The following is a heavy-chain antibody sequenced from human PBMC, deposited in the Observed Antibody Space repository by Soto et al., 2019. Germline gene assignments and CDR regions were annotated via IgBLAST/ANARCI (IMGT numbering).Heavy chain of an antibody. V-gene: IGHV3-30-3*01. CDR3: AREWSTSGDLDY. D-gene: IGHD3-10*01. Sequence: QVQLVESGGGVVQPGRSLRLSCAASGFTFSSHSIQWVRQAPGKGLEWVAVISYDGSITYYADSVKGRFTISRDNSKNTAYLQMNSLRAEDTAVFYCAREWSTSGDLDYWGQGTLVIVSS. CDR1: GFTFSSHS. CDR2: ISYDGSIT. J-gene: IGHJ4*02.